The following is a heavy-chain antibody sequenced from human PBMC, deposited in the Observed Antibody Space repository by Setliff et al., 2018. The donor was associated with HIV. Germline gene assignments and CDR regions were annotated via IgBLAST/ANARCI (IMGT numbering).Heavy chain of an antibody. D-gene: IGHD3-22*01. CDR2: IYTSGST. CDR3: ARTEGAYYYESGNYYSVGFFDL. J-gene: IGHJ2*01. CDR1: GGSISSYY. Sequence: SETLSLTCTVSGGSISSYYWSWIRQPAGKGLEWIGRIYTSGSTNYNPSLKSRVTMSVDTSKNQFSLKLSSVTAADTAVYYCARTEGAYYYESGNYYSVGFFDLWGRGSLVTVSS. V-gene: IGHV4-4*07.